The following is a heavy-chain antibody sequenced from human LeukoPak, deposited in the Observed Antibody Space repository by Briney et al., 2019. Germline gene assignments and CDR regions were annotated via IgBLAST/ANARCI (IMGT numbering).Heavy chain of an antibody. CDR3: AKGGVVVPAASPFDY. J-gene: IGHJ4*02. Sequence: GGSLRLSCAASGFTFSSYAMSWVRQAPGKGLEWVSAISGSGGSTYYADSVKGRFTISRDNSKNTLYLQMNSLRAEDTAVYYCAKGGVVVPAASPFDYWGQGTLVTVSS. V-gene: IGHV3-23*01. D-gene: IGHD2-2*01. CDR2: ISGSGGST. CDR1: GFTFSSYA.